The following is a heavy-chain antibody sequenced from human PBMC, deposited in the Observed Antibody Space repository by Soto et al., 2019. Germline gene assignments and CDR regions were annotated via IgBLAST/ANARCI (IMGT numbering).Heavy chain of an antibody. J-gene: IGHJ4*02. CDR2: ISSDGGST. D-gene: IGHD2-2*01. Sequence: VSLRLSCAASGFTFSSYVMHWVRQAPGKGLEYVSAISSDGGSTYYADSVKGRFIISRDNSKNTLYLQMGSLRAGDMAVYYCARSTYCTSTSCPLHYWGQGTLVTVSS. CDR1: GFTFSSYV. V-gene: IGHV3-64*02. CDR3: ARSTYCTSTSCPLHY.